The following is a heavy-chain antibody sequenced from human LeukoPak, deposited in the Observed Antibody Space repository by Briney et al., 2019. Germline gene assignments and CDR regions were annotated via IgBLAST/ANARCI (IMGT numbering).Heavy chain of an antibody. CDR1: GFTFDDYA. CDR3: AKDRRDIVATFYMDV. Sequence: GGSLRLSCAASGFTFDDYAMHWVRQAPGKGLEWVSLISWDGDSTYYADSVKGRFTISRDNSKNSLYLQMNSLRAEDTALYYCAKDRRDIVATFYMDVWGKGTTVTVSS. J-gene: IGHJ6*03. V-gene: IGHV3-43D*04. D-gene: IGHD5-12*01. CDR2: ISWDGDST.